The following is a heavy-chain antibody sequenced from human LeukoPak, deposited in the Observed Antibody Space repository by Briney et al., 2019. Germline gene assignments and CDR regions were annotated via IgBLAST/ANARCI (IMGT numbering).Heavy chain of an antibody. J-gene: IGHJ4*02. Sequence: SGGSLRLSCAASGFTFSSYWMHWVRQTPGKGLEWVSVIYSGGSTYYADSVKGRFTISRDNSKNTLYLQMNSLRAEDTAVYYCARDGSGDWGQGTLVTVSS. CDR1: GFTFSSYW. V-gene: IGHV3-53*01. CDR3: ARDGSGD. D-gene: IGHD3-10*01. CDR2: IYSGGST.